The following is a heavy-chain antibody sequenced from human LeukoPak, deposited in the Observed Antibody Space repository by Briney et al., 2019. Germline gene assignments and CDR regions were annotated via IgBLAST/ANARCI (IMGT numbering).Heavy chain of an antibody. CDR2: IRSSGSPI. Sequence: PGGSLRLSCVASAFTFSSYEMNWVRQAPGKGLEWILHIRSSGSPIYYADSVKGRFTISRDNAKNSLYLQMNSLRAEDTAVYYCARSEVNTFDIWGQGTMVTVSS. V-gene: IGHV3-48*03. D-gene: IGHD3-22*01. J-gene: IGHJ3*02. CDR1: AFTFSSYE. CDR3: ARSEVNTFDI.